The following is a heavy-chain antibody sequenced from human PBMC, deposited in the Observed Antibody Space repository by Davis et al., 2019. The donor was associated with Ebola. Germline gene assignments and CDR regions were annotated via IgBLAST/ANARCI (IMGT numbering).Heavy chain of an antibody. V-gene: IGHV3-11*04. CDR3: ASLWDWTVLPIIDY. D-gene: IGHD3/OR15-3a*01. CDR2: ISSSGSAI. Sequence: GGSLRLSCAASGFTFSDYYMNWIRQAPGKGLECISYISSSGSAIYYADSVKGRFIISRDDAKKSLYLQMNSLRAEDTAVYFCASLWDWTVLPIIDYWGQGTLVTVSS. J-gene: IGHJ4*02. CDR1: GFTFSDYY.